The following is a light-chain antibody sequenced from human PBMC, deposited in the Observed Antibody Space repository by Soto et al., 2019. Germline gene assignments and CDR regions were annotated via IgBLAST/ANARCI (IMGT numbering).Light chain of an antibody. CDR3: KKYNSYSWT. CDR2: KAS. V-gene: IGKV1-5*03. Sequence: LSGXXGDXVXITCXASQTISSWLAWYQQKPGKAPKLLIYKASTLKSGVPSRVSGSGSGTELNLTISSMQNDAFANYYCKKYNSYSWTFGHGTKVDIK. CDR1: QTISSW. J-gene: IGKJ1*01.